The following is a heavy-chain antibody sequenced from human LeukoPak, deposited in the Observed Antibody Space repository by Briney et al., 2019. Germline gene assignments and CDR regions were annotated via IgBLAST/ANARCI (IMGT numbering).Heavy chain of an antibody. Sequence: GGSLRLSCAASGFTFDGYGMSWVRQAPGKGLEWVSGINWNGDSTSYADSVKGRFTISRDNAKNSLYLQMNSLRAEDTALYYCARRESTYQNYYYFYYMDVWGKGTTVTVSS. J-gene: IGHJ6*03. CDR1: GFTFDGYG. V-gene: IGHV3-20*04. CDR2: INWNGDST. CDR3: ARRESTYQNYYYFYYMDV.